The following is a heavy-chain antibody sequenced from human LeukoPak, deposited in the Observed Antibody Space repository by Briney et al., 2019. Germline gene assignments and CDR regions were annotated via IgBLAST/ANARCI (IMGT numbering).Heavy chain of an antibody. J-gene: IGHJ3*02. Sequence: ASVKVSCKASGGTFSSYAISWVRQAPGQGLEWMGGIIPIFGTANYAQKFQGRVTITADKSTSTAYMELSSLRSEDTAVYYCARATTGDLALYAFDIWGQGTMVTVSS. D-gene: IGHD1-1*01. CDR3: ARATTGDLALYAFDI. V-gene: IGHV1-69*06. CDR2: IIPIFGTA. CDR1: GGTFSSYA.